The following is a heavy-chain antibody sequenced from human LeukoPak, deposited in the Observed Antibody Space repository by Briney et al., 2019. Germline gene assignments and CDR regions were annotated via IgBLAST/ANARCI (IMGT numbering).Heavy chain of an antibody. CDR2: IRYDGNSE. CDR1: GFTFRNYA. D-gene: IGHD5-24*01. J-gene: IGHJ4*02. V-gene: IGHV3-30*02. CDR3: AKGGDGYNYGSYFDY. Sequence: GGSLRLSCAASGFTFRNYALHWVRQAPGKGLEWVAFIRYDGNSEFYVDSVKGRFTISRDNSKNTLYLQMNSLRAEDTAVYYCAKGGDGYNYGSYFDYWGQGTLVTVSS.